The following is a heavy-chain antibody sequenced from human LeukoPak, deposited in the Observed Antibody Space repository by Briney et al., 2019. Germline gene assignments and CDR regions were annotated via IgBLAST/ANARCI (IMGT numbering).Heavy chain of an antibody. Sequence: PSETLSLTCTVSGGSISSSSYYWGWIRQPPGKGLEWIGSIYYSGSTYYNPSLKSRVTISVDTSKNQFSLKLRSVTAADTAVYYSARRVVPAAIFVGWFDPWGQGTLVTVSS. CDR1: GGSISSSSYY. CDR3: ARRVVPAAIFVGWFDP. V-gene: IGHV4-39*01. CDR2: IYYSGST. J-gene: IGHJ5*02. D-gene: IGHD2-2*01.